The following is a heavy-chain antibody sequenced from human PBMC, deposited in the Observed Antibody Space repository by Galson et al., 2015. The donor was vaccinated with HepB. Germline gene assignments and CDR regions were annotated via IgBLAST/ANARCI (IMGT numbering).Heavy chain of an antibody. CDR3: ARDPHSGWWRYYYGMDV. Sequence: SLRLSCAASGFTFSSYWMSWVRQAPGKGLEWVANIKQDGSEKYYVDSVKGRFTISRDNAKNSLYLQMNSLRAEDTAVYYCARDPHSGWWRYYYGMDVWGQGTTVTVSS. CDR1: GFTFSSYW. J-gene: IGHJ6*02. CDR2: IKQDGSEK. D-gene: IGHD6-19*01. V-gene: IGHV3-7*03.